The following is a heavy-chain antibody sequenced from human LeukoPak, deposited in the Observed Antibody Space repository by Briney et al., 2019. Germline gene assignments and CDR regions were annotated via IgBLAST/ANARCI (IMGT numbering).Heavy chain of an antibody. V-gene: IGHV4-4*02. D-gene: IGHD1-26*01. Sequence: PGGSLRLSCAASGITFSNYAMHWVRQPPGKGLEWIGEIYHSGSTNYNPSLKSRVTISVDTSKNQFSLKLSSVTAADTAVYYCARTTSGNWGFDYWGQGTLVTVSS. CDR3: ARTTSGNWGFDY. J-gene: IGHJ4*02. CDR2: IYHSGST. CDR1: GITFSNYA.